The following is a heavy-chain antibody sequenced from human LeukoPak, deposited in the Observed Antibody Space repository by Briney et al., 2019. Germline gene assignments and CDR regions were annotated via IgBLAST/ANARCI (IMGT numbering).Heavy chain of an antibody. V-gene: IGHV3-7*01. CDR3: ARDLVEDDLLTIGDAFDI. CDR2: IKQDGSEK. J-gene: IGHJ3*02. Sequence: PGGSLRLSCAASGFTFSSYWMSWVRQAPGKGLEWVANIKQDGSEKYYVDSVKGRFTISRDNAKNSLYLQMNSLRAEDTAVYYCARDLVEDDLLTIGDAFDIWGQGTMVTVSS. CDR1: GFTFSSYW. D-gene: IGHD3/OR15-3a*01.